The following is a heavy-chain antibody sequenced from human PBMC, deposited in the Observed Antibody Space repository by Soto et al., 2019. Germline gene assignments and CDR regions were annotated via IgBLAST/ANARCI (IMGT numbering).Heavy chain of an antibody. V-gene: IGHV3-48*01. CDR1: GFTFSDYS. Sequence: PGGSLRLSCAASGFTFSDYSMNWVRQAPGKGLEWVSYISRSRSTIYYADSVKGRFTISRDNAKNSLYLQMNSLRAEDTAVYYCARDTYFDDSSGYFDYWGQGTLVTVSS. CDR2: ISRSRSTI. J-gene: IGHJ4*02. CDR3: ARDTYFDDSSGYFDY. D-gene: IGHD3-22*01.